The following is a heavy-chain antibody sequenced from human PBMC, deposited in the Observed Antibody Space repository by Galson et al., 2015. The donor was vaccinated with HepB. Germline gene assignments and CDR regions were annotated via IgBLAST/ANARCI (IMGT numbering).Heavy chain of an antibody. Sequence: SLRLSCAASGFGIYYNAMAWVRQAPGKGLEWVAAIGGSGTRTDYAASVQGRFTISRDTSRNILYLHLNFLRAEDTAVYYCAKDILHWSFDHWGQGTLVTVSS. CDR3: AKDILHWSFDH. J-gene: IGHJ4*02. CDR1: GFGIYYNA. V-gene: IGHV3-23*01. D-gene: IGHD2-8*02. CDR2: IGGSGTRT.